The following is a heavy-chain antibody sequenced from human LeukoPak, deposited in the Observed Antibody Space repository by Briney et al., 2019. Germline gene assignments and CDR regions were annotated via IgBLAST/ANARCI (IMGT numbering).Heavy chain of an antibody. J-gene: IGHJ4*02. CDR2: MNPSNGNA. V-gene: IGHV1-8*01. CDR1: GYRFTSYD. CDR3: TSRFSYGYGEDY. D-gene: IGHD2-2*03. Sequence: ASVKVSCRASGYRFTSYDINWVRQATGQGLEWMGWMNPSNGNADRVEKFQGRLTLTRDTSISTAYMELTNLRSDDTAVYYWTSRFSYGYGEDYWGQGTLVTASS.